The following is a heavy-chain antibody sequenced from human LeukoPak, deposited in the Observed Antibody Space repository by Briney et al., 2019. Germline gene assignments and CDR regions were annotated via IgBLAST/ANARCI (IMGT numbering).Heavy chain of an antibody. CDR3: ARSGRGYSYGCDY. Sequence: PSETLSLTCAVSGYSISSGYYWGWIRQPPGKGLEWIGSIYHSGSTYYNPSLKSRVTISVDTSKNQFSLKLSSVTAADTAVYYCARSGRGYSYGCDYWGQGTLVTVSS. CDR1: GYSISSGYY. J-gene: IGHJ4*02. V-gene: IGHV4-38-2*01. D-gene: IGHD5-18*01. CDR2: IYHSGST.